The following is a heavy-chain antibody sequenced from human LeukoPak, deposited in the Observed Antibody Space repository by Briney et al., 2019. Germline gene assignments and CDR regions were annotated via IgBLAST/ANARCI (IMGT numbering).Heavy chain of an antibody. CDR2: SNPSGGST. CDR3: AGVYLYGMDV. CDR1: GHTFTSDY. V-gene: IGHV1-46*01. Sequence: ASVKVSCKASGHTFTSDYMHWVRQAPGQGLEWMGISNPSGGSTSYAQKFQGRVTMTRDTSTSTFYMELSSLRSEDTAEYYCAGVYLYGMDVWGQGTTVTVSS. D-gene: IGHD2-8*01. J-gene: IGHJ6*02.